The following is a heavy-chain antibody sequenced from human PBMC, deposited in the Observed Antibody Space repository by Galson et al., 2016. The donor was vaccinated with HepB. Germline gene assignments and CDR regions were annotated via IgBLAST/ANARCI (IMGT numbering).Heavy chain of an antibody. Sequence: SLRLSCATSGFTFRIYTMHWVRQAPGKGLEWPASISDDGNDKNYADSVSGQSSISRDTSERTLFVQINSLRTEDTAVYYCARDSTGHRNLDYWGEGTRVTVSP. CDR1: GFTFRIYT. CDR2: ISDDGNDK. J-gene: IGHJ4*02. V-gene: IGHV3-30-3*01. D-gene: IGHD2-8*02. CDR3: ARDSTGHRNLDY.